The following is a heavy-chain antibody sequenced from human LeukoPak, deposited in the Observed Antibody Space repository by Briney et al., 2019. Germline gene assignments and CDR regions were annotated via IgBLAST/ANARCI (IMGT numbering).Heavy chain of an antibody. J-gene: IGHJ4*02. CDR2: INHSGST. V-gene: IGHV4-34*01. CDR3: ARERTEDYFDY. CDR1: GGSFSGYY. Sequence: SETLSLTCAVYGGSFSGYYWSWIRQPPGKGLEWIGEINHSGSTNYNPSLKSRVTISVDTSKNQFSLKLSSVTATDTAVYYCARERTEDYFDYWGQGTLLTVSS.